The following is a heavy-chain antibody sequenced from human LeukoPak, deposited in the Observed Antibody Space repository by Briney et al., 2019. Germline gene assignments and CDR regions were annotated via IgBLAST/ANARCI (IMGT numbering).Heavy chain of an antibody. Sequence: GGSLRLSCAASGFTFSSYGMHWVRQAPGKGLEWVAFIRYDGSNKYYADSVKGRFTISRDNAKNSLYLQMNSLRAEDTAVYYCARDLSWGGYAGDYYYMDVWGKGTTVTVSS. CDR1: GFTFSSYG. CDR3: ARDLSWGGYAGDYYYMDV. CDR2: IRYDGSNK. J-gene: IGHJ6*03. V-gene: IGHV3-30*02. D-gene: IGHD5-12*01.